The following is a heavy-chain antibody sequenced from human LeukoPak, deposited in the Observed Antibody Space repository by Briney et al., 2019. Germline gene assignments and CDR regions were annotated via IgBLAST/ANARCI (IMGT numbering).Heavy chain of an antibody. CDR2: ISGNDDWT. D-gene: IGHD6-13*01. V-gene: IGHV3-23*01. CDR1: GVSFSGYA. CDR3: ARSRLATAGTGAFDV. Sequence: GGSLRLSYAASGVSFSGYAMSWVRQAPGKGLEWVSTISGNDDWTTYADSVKDRFTISRDNSKYMVYVQMNSLRAENTAVYYCARSRLATAGTGAFDVWGQGTKVTVSS. J-gene: IGHJ3*01.